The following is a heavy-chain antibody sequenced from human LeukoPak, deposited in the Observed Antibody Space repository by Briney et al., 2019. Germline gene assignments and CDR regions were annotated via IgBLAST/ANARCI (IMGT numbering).Heavy chain of an antibody. V-gene: IGHV3-7*01. CDR1: GFSFSDYW. CDR3: SRSLDY. J-gene: IGHJ4*02. CDR2: INQDGSEG. Sequence: GGSLRLSCAASGFSFSDYWMDWLRQSPGKGMEWVANINQDGSEGYYADSVKGRFTISRDNAKNSLYLQMNKLRAEDTAVYYCSRSLDYWGQGALVTVSS.